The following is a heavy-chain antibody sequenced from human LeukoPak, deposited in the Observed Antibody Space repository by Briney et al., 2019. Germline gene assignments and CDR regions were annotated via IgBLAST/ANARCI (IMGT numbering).Heavy chain of an antibody. Sequence: SETLSLTCAVYGGSFSGYYWSWIRQPAGKGLEWIGRIYTSGSTNYNPSLKSRVTMTVDTSKNQFSLKLSSVTAADTAVYYCARVRGYYYDSSGVYFDLWGRGTLVTVSS. CDR2: IYTSGST. D-gene: IGHD3-22*01. CDR3: ARVRGYYYDSSGVYFDL. CDR1: GGSFSGYY. J-gene: IGHJ2*01. V-gene: IGHV4-59*10.